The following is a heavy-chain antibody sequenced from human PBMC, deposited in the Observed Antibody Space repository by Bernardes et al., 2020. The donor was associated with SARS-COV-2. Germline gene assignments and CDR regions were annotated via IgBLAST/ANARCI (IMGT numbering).Heavy chain of an antibody. CDR3: ARGAVVLATKTFDY. Sequence: SETLSLTCAVYGGSFGNYYWTWVRQSPGRGLEWIGEIRHGGSTTYNPPLESRVTISVDTSKNQFSLRLTSVIAADSAVYFCARGAVVLATKTFDYWGQGTLVTVSS. CDR1: GGSFGNYY. D-gene: IGHD5-12*01. J-gene: IGHJ4*02. CDR2: IRHGGST. V-gene: IGHV4-34*01.